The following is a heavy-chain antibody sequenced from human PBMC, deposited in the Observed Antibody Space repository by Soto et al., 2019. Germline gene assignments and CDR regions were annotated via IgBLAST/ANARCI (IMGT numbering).Heavy chain of an antibody. CDR3: AREAVSGRTGFDY. CDR1: GYTFTSYG. D-gene: IGHD6-19*01. Sequence: QVQLVQSGAEVKKPGASVKVSCKASGYTFTSYGISWVRQAPGQGLEWMGWVNAYNGNTNYAQKFQGKVTMTTDTSRSTSYMELRSLRSDDTAAYYCAREAVSGRTGFDYWGQGTLVTVSS. V-gene: IGHV1-18*01. CDR2: VNAYNGNT. J-gene: IGHJ4*02.